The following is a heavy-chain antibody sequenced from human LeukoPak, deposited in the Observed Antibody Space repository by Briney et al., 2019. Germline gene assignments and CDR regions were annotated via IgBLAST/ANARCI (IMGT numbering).Heavy chain of an antibody. CDR3: AREAPYFDWLFGWFDP. V-gene: IGHV1-69*13. Sequence: SVKVSCKASGGTFSSYAISWVRQAPGQGLEWMGGIIPIFGTANYAQKFQGRVTITADESTSTAYMELSSLRSEDTAVYYCAREAPYFDWLFGWFDPWGQRTLVTVSS. J-gene: IGHJ5*02. CDR1: GGTFSSYA. CDR2: IIPIFGTA. D-gene: IGHD3-9*01.